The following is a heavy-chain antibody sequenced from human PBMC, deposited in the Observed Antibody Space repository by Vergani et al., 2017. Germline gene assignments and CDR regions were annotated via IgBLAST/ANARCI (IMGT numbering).Heavy chain of an antibody. J-gene: IGHJ5*02. D-gene: IGHD3-22*01. CDR1: GYTFTSYD. CDR2: MNPNSGNT. CDR3: ARNYYDSSGYYYNWFDP. Sequence: QVQLVQSGAEVKKPGASVKVSCKASGYTFTSYDINWVRQATGQGLEWMGWMNPNSGNTGYAQKFQGRVTITRNTSISTAYMELSSLGSEDTAVYYCARNYYDSSGYYYNWFDPWGQGTLVTVSS. V-gene: IGHV1-8*03.